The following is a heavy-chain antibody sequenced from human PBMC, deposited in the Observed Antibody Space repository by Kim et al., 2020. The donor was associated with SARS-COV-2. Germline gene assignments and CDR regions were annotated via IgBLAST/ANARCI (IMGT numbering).Heavy chain of an antibody. J-gene: IGHJ3*02. Sequence: SETLSLTCTVSGYSISSGYYWGWIRQPPGKGLEWIGSIYHSGSTYYNPSLKSRVTISVDTSKNQFSLKLSSVTATDTAVYYCASADYDSSGYYAFDIWGQGTMVTVSS. CDR3: ASADYDSSGYYAFDI. CDR2: IYHSGST. CDR1: GYSISSGYY. D-gene: IGHD3-22*01. V-gene: IGHV4-38-2*02.